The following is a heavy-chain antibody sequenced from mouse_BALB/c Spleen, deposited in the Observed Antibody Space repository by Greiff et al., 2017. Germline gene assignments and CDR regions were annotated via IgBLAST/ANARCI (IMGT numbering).Heavy chain of an antibody. CDR3: ANGGWDVFAY. D-gene: IGHD4-1*01. CDR2: IYPGDGDT. V-gene: IGHV1-87*01. CDR1: GYTFTSYW. J-gene: IGHJ3*01. Sequence: QVQLKESGAELARPGASVKLSCKASGYTFTSYWMQWVKQRPGQGLEWIGAIYPGDGDTRYTQKFKGKATLTADKSSSTAYMQLSSLASEDSAVYYCANGGWDVFAYWGQGTLVTVSA.